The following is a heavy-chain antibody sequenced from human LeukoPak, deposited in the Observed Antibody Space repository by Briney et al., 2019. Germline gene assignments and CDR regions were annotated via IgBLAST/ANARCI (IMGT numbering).Heavy chain of an antibody. D-gene: IGHD3-10*01. J-gene: IGHJ6*03. CDR3: ARDRRGYMDV. CDR2: IYYSGST. Sequence: SETLSLTCTVSGGSISSYYWSWIRQPPGKGLEWIGYIYYSGSTNYNPSLKSRVTISVDTSKNQFSLKLSSVTAADTAVYYCARDRRGYMDVWGKGTTVTVSS. V-gene: IGHV4-59*12. CDR1: GGSISSYY.